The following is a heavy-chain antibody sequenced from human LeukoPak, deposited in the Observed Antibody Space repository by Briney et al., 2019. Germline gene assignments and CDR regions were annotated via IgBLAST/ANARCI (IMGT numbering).Heavy chain of an antibody. CDR1: GYTFTSYG. Sequence: ASVKVSCKASGYTFTSYGISWVRQAPGQGLEWMGWISAYNGNTNYAQKLQGRVTMTADEATSTAYMELSSLRSEDTAVYYCARAPFWYFDLWGRGTLVTVSS. V-gene: IGHV1-18*01. CDR2: ISAYNGNT. J-gene: IGHJ2*01. CDR3: ARAPFWYFDL.